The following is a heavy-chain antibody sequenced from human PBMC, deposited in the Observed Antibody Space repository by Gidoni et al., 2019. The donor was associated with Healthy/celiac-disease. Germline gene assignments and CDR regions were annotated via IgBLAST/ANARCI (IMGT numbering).Heavy chain of an antibody. D-gene: IGHD2-15*01. V-gene: IGHV1-46*01. Sequence: QVQLAQSGAEVKKPAASVKVSCKASGYTFTSYYMDWVPEAPGQGLEWMGMINPSGGSTSYAQKFQGRVTMTRDTSTSTVYMELSSLRSEDTAVYYCAGDPMRGLVVVVAATRGYYGMDVWGQGTTVTVSS. CDR1: GYTFTSYY. CDR3: AGDPMRGLVVVVAATRGYYGMDV. CDR2: INPSGGST. J-gene: IGHJ6*02.